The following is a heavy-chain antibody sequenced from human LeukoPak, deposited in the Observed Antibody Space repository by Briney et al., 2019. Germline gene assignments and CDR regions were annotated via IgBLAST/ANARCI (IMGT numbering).Heavy chain of an antibody. CDR2: INPNSGVT. CDR1: GYTFTCYY. Sequence: ASVKVSCKASGYTFTCYYMQWGRQAPAQGLEWMGGINPNSGVTNDAQKCQARVTMTRDTSSSTAYMELSRLRSDDTAVYFCARDHCVSSGCYEDYYYGMDVWGRGTPVTVSS. V-gene: IGHV1-2*02. J-gene: IGHJ6*02. D-gene: IGHD2-2*01. CDR3: ARDHCVSSGCYEDYYYGMDV.